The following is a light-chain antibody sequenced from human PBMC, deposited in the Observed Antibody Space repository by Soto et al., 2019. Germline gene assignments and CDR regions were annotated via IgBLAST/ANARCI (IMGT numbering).Light chain of an antibody. CDR2: DVT. V-gene: IGLV2-11*01. J-gene: IGLJ2*01. CDR1: GSDVGGYNY. CDR3: CSYAGSYTVV. Sequence: QSVLTQPRSVSGSPGQSVTISCTGTGSDVGGYNYVSWYQQHPGKAPKLMINDVTKRPSGVPDRFSGSKSGNTASLTISGLQAEDEADYYCCSYAGSYTVVFGGGTQLTVL.